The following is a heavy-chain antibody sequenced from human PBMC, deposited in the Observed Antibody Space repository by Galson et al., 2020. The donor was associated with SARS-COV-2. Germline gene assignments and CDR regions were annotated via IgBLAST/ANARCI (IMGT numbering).Heavy chain of an antibody. CDR2: VYTNGAT. J-gene: IGHJ4*02. D-gene: IGHD3-16*01. CDR3: AKETLPQQSLYYFDF. Sequence: SETLSLTCPVSGDSISSSHWSWIRQPAEKGLEWIGRVYTNGATNYNPSLKSRVTMSVDTSKNQFSLKLTSVTAADTAVYYCAKETLPQQSLYYFDFWGQGTLVTVSS. V-gene: IGHV4-4*07. CDR1: GDSISSSH.